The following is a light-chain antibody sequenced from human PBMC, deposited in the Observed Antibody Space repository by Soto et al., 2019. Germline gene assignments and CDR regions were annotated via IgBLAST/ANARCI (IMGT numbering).Light chain of an antibody. J-gene: IGKJ1*01. V-gene: IGKV3-15*01. CDR3: QQYNDWPRT. CDR2: GAS. CDR1: QSVGSN. Sequence: EIVMTRSPATLSVSPGERATLSCRASQSVGSNLAWYQQKPGQAPRLLISGASTRAAGVPARFSGSGSGTQFTLTISSLQSEDLAVYYCQQYNDWPRTFGQGTKVEIK.